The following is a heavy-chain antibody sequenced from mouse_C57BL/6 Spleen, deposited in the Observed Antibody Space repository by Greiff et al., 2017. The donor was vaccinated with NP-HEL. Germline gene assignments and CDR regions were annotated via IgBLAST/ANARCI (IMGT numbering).Heavy chain of an antibody. Sequence: VKQSCKASGYTFTSYWMHWVKQRPGRGLEWIGRIDPNSGGTKYNEKFKSKATLTVDKPSSTAYMQLSSLTSEDSAVYYCARSTVVATEAMDYWGQGTSVTVSS. D-gene: IGHD1-1*01. V-gene: IGHV1-72*01. CDR1: GYTFTSYW. J-gene: IGHJ4*01. CDR2: IDPNSGGT. CDR3: ARSTVVATEAMDY.